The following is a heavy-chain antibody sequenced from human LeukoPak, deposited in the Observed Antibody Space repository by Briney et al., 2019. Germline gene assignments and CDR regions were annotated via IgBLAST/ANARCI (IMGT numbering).Heavy chain of an antibody. Sequence: GASVKVSCKASGYTFTGYYMHWVRQAPGQGLEWMGWINPNSGGTNYAQKFQGRVTMTRDTSISTAYMELSRLRSDDTAVYYCARDPVVVAANYYYYYMDVWGKGTTVTVSS. CDR1: GYTFTGYY. D-gene: IGHD2-15*01. CDR3: ARDPVVVAANYYYYYMDV. V-gene: IGHV1-2*02. CDR2: INPNSGGT. J-gene: IGHJ6*03.